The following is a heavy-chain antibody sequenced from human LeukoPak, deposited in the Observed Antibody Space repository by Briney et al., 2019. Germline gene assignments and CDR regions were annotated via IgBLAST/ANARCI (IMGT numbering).Heavy chain of an antibody. Sequence: SVKVSCKASGGTFSRYAISWVRQAPGQGLEWMGRIIPIFGTANYAQKFQGRVTITTDESTSTAYMELSSLRSEDTAVYYCARGGYSYGTSFDYWGQGTLVTVSS. CDR3: ARGGYSYGTSFDY. J-gene: IGHJ4*02. CDR2: IIPIFGTA. CDR1: GGTFSRYA. D-gene: IGHD5-18*01. V-gene: IGHV1-69*05.